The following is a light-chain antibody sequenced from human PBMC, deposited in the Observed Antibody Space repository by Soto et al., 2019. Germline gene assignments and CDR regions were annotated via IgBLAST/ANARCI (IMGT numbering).Light chain of an antibody. J-gene: IGLJ1*01. Sequence: QSVLTQPPSVPGAPGQTVTISCTGSGSNIGAGYGVQWYQQLPGTAPRLLIYGSDDRPSGVPDRFSASVSGNSASLAITGLQTEDEAVYYCQSYDSNISAVFGPGTKVTVL. CDR1: GSNIGAGYG. V-gene: IGLV1-40*01. CDR2: GSD. CDR3: QSYDSNISAV.